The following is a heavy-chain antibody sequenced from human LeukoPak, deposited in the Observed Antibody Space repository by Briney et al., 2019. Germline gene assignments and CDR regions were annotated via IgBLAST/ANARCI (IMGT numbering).Heavy chain of an antibody. V-gene: IGHV3-23*01. D-gene: IGHD3-22*01. J-gene: IGHJ4*02. CDR3: AKRGVVIRVILVGFHKEAYYFDS. Sequence: GGSLRLSCAVSGLTLSNYGMSWVRQAPGKGLEWVAGISGSGGGTNYADSVKGRFTISRDNPKNTLYLQMNSLRAEDTAVYFCAKRGVVIRVILVGFHKEAYYFDSWGQGALVTVSS. CDR2: ISGSGGGT. CDR1: GLTLSNYG.